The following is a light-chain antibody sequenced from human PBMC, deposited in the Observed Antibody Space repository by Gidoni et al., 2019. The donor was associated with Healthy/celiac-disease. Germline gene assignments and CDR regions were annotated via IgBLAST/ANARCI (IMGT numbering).Light chain of an antibody. CDR2: GAS. J-gene: IGKJ3*01. Sequence: EIVLTQSPGTLSLSPGERATLSCRASQSVSSSYIAWYQQKPGQAPRLLIYGASSRAAGIPDRFSGSGSGTDFTLTSSRLEPEDFAVYYCQQYGSSPFTFGPGTKVDIK. CDR1: QSVSSSY. CDR3: QQYGSSPFT. V-gene: IGKV3-20*01.